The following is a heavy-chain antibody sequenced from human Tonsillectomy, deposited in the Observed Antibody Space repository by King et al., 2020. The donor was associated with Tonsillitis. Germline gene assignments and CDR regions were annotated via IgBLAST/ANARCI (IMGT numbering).Heavy chain of an antibody. V-gene: IGHV4-31*03. CDR1: GGSISGSHYF. CDR2: IFYSGNP. J-gene: IGHJ4*02. Sequence: QLQESGPGLVKPSQTLSLTCTVSGGSISGSHYFWSWIRQHPGKGLEWIGYIFYSGNPFYNPSLKIRLTISVDTSKNQFSLKLSSVTAADTAVYYCARERDYCSTTSCYFMDYWGQGTLVTVSS. CDR3: ARERDYCSTTSCYFMDY. D-gene: IGHD2-2*01.